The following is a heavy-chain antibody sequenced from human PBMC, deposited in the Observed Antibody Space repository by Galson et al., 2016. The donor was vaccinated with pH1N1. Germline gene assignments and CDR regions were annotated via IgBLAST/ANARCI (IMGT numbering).Heavy chain of an antibody. Sequence: SLRLSCAASGFIFSNYNMNWVRQAPGKGLEWVASISGSGLHIYYADSLKGRFTISRDNAKNSLYLQMSNLRTEDTAVYYCARAPYTTGWYPEFDYWGQGTLVTVSS. CDR3: ARAPYTTGWYPEFDY. CDR1: GFIFSNYN. J-gene: IGHJ4*02. V-gene: IGHV3-21*01. CDR2: ISGSGLHI. D-gene: IGHD6-19*01.